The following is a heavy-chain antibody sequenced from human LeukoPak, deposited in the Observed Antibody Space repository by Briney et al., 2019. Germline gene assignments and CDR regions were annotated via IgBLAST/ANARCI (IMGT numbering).Heavy chain of an antibody. CDR1: GFTFSDYY. Sequence: GGSLRLSCAASGFTFSDYYMSWIRQAPGKGLEWVSYISSSGSTIYYADSVKGRFTISKDNGENRLYLQMNSLRAEDTAVYYCARSPQRTFNIWGQGTMVTVSS. CDR2: ISSSGSTI. CDR3: ARSPQRTFNI. V-gene: IGHV3-11*01. J-gene: IGHJ3*02.